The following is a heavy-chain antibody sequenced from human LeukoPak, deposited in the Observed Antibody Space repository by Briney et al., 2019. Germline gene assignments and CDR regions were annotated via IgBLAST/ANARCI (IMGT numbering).Heavy chain of an antibody. CDR1: GGSFSGYY. V-gene: IGHV4-34*01. D-gene: IGHD2-2*01. Sequence: SETLSLTCAVYGGSFSGYYWSWIRQPPGKGLEWIGEINHSGSTNYNPSLKSRVTISVDTSKNQFSLKLSSVTAADTAVYYCARDLGGYCRSTSCYGYWGQGTLVTVSS. CDR3: ARDLGGYCRSTSCYGY. CDR2: INHSGST. J-gene: IGHJ4*02.